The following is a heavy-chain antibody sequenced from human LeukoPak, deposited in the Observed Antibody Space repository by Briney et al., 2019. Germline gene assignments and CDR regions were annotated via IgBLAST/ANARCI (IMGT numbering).Heavy chain of an antibody. D-gene: IGHD2-15*01. CDR2: LSGSGSST. CDR1: GFTFSSYA. J-gene: IGHJ4*02. V-gene: IGHV3-23*01. CDR3: AKDRENSGRAFDF. Sequence: GGSLRLSCAASGFTFSSYAMSWVRQAPGKGLEWVSLLSGSGSSTYYADSVKGQFTISRDNSKNTLYLQMNSLRAEDTAVYYCAKDRENSGRAFDFWGQGTLVTVSS.